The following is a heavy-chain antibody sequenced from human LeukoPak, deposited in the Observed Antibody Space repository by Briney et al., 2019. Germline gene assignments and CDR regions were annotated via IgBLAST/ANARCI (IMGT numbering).Heavy chain of an antibody. CDR2: INPSSGGT. CDR1: GYTFTGYY. Sequence: GASVKVSCKASGYTFTGYYMHWVRQAPGQGLEWMGWINPSSGGTNYAQKFQGRVTMTRDTSISTAYMELSRLRSDDTAVYYCARDRIAARWFDPWGQGTLVTVSS. V-gene: IGHV1-2*02. CDR3: ARDRIAARWFDP. J-gene: IGHJ5*02. D-gene: IGHD6-6*01.